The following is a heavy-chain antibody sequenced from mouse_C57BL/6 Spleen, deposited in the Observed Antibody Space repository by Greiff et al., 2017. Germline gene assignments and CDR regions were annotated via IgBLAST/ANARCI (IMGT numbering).Heavy chain of an antibody. D-gene: IGHD2-4*01. CDR2: IYPGDGDT. J-gene: IGHJ4*01. V-gene: IGHV1-80*01. Sequence: VQRVESGAELVKPGASVKISCKASGYAFSSYWMNWVKQRPGKGLEWIGQIYPGDGDTNYNGKFKGKATLTADKSSSTAYMQLSSLTSEDSAVYFCARGGGDYQYYYAMDYWGQGTSVTVSS. CDR1: GYAFSSYW. CDR3: ARGGGDYQYYYAMDY.